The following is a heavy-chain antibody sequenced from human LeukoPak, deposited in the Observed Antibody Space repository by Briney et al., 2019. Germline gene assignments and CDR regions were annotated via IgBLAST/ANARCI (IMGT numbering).Heavy chain of an antibody. CDR3: AKDHRIYDPQWVFDY. J-gene: IGHJ4*02. CDR1: GFSFSSYG. D-gene: IGHD5/OR15-5a*01. CDR2: IRYDGNNK. Sequence: QPGGSLRLSCAASGFSFSSYGMHWVRQAPGKGLEWVAFIRYDGNNKYYADSVKGRFTISRDNSKNTLYLQMNSLRSEDTAIYYCAKDHRIYDPQWVFDYWGQGTLVTVSS. V-gene: IGHV3-30*02.